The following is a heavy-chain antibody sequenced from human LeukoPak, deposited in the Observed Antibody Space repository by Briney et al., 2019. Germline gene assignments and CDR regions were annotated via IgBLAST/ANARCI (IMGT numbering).Heavy chain of an antibody. V-gene: IGHV3-23*01. D-gene: IGHD6-19*01. CDR1: GFTFSSYS. J-gene: IGHJ6*02. CDR3: AKGSVSMAGTPGDV. CDR2: IGGGGYST. Sequence: GGSLRLSCAASGFTFSSYSMNWVRQAPGKGLEWVSTIGGGGYSTYYADSVKGRFTISRDNSKNTLFLQMNSLRAEDTAMYYCAKGSVSMAGTPGDVWGQGTTVTVSS.